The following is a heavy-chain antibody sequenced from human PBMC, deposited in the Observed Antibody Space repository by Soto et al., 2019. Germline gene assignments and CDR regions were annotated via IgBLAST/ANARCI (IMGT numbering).Heavy chain of an antibody. J-gene: IGHJ5*02. V-gene: IGHV3-23*01. CDR3: AKGRAANRRHWFDP. CDR1: GCAVRSYA. Sequence: LRLCCASCGCAVRSYAMNLVLQAPGKGLEWVSLIGESGTPTYYADSVKGRFTISRDNSKNTLYLQMNSLRAEDTAVYYCAKGRAANRRHWFDPWGQRTLVTVSS. CDR2: IGESGTPT. D-gene: IGHD6-25*01.